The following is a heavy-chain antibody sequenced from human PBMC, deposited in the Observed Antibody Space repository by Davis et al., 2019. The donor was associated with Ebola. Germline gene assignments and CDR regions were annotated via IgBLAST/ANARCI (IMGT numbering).Heavy chain of an antibody. CDR2: IRYDGSNK. CDR1: GFNFNIFG. Sequence: GGSLRLSCAASGFNFNIFGMHWVRQAPGKGLDWVAFIRYDGSNKYYGDSVKGRFTISRDNSKNTVYLQMDSLRAEDTAVYFCAKDHRFIVAAVTGLDYWGQGTPVTVSS. V-gene: IGHV3-30*02. CDR3: AKDHRFIVAAVTGLDY. D-gene: IGHD5-12*01. J-gene: IGHJ4*02.